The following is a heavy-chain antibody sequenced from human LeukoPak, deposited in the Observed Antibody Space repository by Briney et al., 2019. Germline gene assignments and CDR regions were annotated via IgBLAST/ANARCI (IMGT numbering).Heavy chain of an antibody. CDR1: GDSSTRGEYF. D-gene: IGHD1-26*01. CDR2: IYADGRT. CDR3: ARYRLGWFDP. Sequence: SYTLSLTCTVAGDSSTRGEYFWGWIRQPAGKGLEWIGRIYADGRTNYNPSLKSRVTLSVDTSKNQFSLKVTSVTAADTAVYYCARYRLGWFDPWGQGTLVTVSS. J-gene: IGHJ5*02. V-gene: IGHV4-61*02.